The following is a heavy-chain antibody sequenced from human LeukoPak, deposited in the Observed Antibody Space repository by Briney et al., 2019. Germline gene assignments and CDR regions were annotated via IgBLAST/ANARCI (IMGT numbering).Heavy chain of an antibody. CDR1: GGSISSSSYY. J-gene: IGHJ4*02. CDR2: IYYSGST. D-gene: IGHD4-23*01. Sequence: SETLSLTCTVSGGSISSSSYYWGWIRQPPGKGLEWIGSIYYSGSTYYNPSLKSRVTISVDTSKNQFSLKLSSVTAADTAVYYCARVPPRSGNYPFDYWGRGTLVTVSS. V-gene: IGHV4-39*01. CDR3: ARVPPRSGNYPFDY.